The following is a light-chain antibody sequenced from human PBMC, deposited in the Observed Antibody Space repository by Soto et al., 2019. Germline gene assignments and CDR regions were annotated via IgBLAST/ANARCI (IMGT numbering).Light chain of an antibody. CDR3: QQRSNWPPIT. Sequence: EIVLTQSPATLSLSPGERATLSCRASQPISTYLAWYQQKPGQAPKLLIYDASNRAAGVPARFSGSGSGTDFTLTISSVEPDDFAVYYCQQRSNWPPITFGQGTRLENK. CDR2: DAS. V-gene: IGKV3-11*01. CDR1: QPISTY. J-gene: IGKJ5*01.